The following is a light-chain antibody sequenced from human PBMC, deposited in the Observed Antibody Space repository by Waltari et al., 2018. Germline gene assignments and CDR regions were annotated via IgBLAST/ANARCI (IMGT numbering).Light chain of an antibody. CDR1: QSVSTN. Sequence: ETVMTQSPSTLSMSQGDRANLPCRASQSVSTNLAWYQKKPGQAPRLLIYGASIRATGIPARFSGRGAGTEFTLTISSLQSEDFAVYYCQQYNNWPPYIFGQGSQLEI. CDR2: GAS. V-gene: IGKV3-15*01. CDR3: QQYNNWPPYI. J-gene: IGKJ2*01.